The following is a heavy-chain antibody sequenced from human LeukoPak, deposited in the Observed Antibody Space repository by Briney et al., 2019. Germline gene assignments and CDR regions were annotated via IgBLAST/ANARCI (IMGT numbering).Heavy chain of an antibody. CDR1: GFTFDDYA. D-gene: IGHD2-2*02. V-gene: IGHV3-9*03. CDR2: ISWNSGSI. J-gene: IGHJ4*02. Sequence: GGSLRLSCAASGFTFDDYAMHWVRQAPGNGLEWVSGISWNSGSIGYADSVKGRFTISRDNAKNSLYLQMNSLRAEDMALYYCAKEACSSTSCHIDYWGQGTLVTVSS. CDR3: AKEACSSTSCHIDY.